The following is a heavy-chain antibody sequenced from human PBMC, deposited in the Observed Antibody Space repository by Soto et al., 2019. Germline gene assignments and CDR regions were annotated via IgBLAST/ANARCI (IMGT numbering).Heavy chain of an antibody. V-gene: IGHV3-23*01. CDR3: AKVYSSSWYEAFDI. CDR1: GFTFSSYA. J-gene: IGHJ3*02. D-gene: IGHD6-13*01. CDR2: ISGSGGST. Sequence: GSLRFACAASGFTFSSYAMSWVRQAPGKGLEWVSAISGSGGSTYYADSVKGRFTISRDNSKNTLYLQMNSLRAEDTAVYYCAKVYSSSWYEAFDIWGQGTMVTVSS.